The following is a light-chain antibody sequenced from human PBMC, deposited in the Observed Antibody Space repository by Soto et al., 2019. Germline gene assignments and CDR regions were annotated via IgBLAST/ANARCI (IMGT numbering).Light chain of an antibody. CDR2: YDS. J-gene: IGLJ2*01. V-gene: IGLV3-21*04. Sequence: SYELTQPPSVSVAPGKTARITCGGNNIGGKSVHWYQQKPGQAPVVVIYYDSDRPSGIPERFSGSNSGNTATLTISRVEAGDEADYYCQVWDSSSDHVVFGGGTKLTVL. CDR3: QVWDSSSDHVV. CDR1: NIGGKS.